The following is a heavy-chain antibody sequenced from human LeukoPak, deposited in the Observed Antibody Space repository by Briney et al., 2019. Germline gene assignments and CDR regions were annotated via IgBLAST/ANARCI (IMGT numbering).Heavy chain of an antibody. CDR3: AKDVVNCGSTSCYFYYYMDV. Sequence: GGSLRLSCAASGFTFSTYGMHWVRQAPGKGLEWVAFLRYDGSNKYYADSVKGRFTIPRDNSKNTLYLQMNSLRAVDTAVYYCAKDVVNCGSTSCYFYYYMDVWGKGTTVTVSS. J-gene: IGHJ6*03. CDR1: GFTFSTYG. D-gene: IGHD2-2*01. V-gene: IGHV3-30*02. CDR2: LRYDGSNK.